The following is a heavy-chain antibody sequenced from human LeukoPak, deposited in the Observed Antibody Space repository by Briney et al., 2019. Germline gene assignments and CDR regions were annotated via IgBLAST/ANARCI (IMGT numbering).Heavy chain of an antibody. CDR3: ARRVLYYDSSGYGTYYYYMDV. CDR1: GFTFSSYW. Sequence: GGSLRLSRAASGFTFSSYWMSWVRQAPGKGLEWVANIKQDGSEKYYVDSVKGRFTISRDNAKNSLYLQMNSLRAEDTAVYYCARRVLYYDSSGYGTYYYYMDVWGKGTTVTVSS. CDR2: IKQDGSEK. D-gene: IGHD3-22*01. V-gene: IGHV3-7*01. J-gene: IGHJ6*03.